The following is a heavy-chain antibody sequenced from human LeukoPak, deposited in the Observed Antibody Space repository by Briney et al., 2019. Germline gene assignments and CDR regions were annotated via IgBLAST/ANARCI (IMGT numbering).Heavy chain of an antibody. V-gene: IGHV4-39*07. CDR3: ARGYYDILTGYSPHFDY. CDR1: GGSFSSSNYN. D-gene: IGHD3-9*01. CDR2: IYYTGST. J-gene: IGHJ4*02. Sequence: SETLSLTCTVSGGSFSSSNYNWGWIRQPPGKGLEWIGTIYYTGSTYYNPSLKSRVTISVDTSKNQFSLKLSSVTAADTAVYYCARGYYDILTGYSPHFDYWGQGTLVTVSS.